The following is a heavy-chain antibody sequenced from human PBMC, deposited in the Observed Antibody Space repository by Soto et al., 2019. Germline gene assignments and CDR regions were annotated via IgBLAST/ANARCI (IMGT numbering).Heavy chain of an antibody. V-gene: IGHV3-64D*08. Sequence: GGSLRLSCSASGFTFSSYAMHWVRQAPGKGLEYVSAISSNGGSTYYADSVKGRFTISRDNSKNTLYLQMSSLRAEDTAVYYCVKDSAYYGSGSYYRYYYYGMDVWGQGTTATVSS. J-gene: IGHJ6*02. D-gene: IGHD3-10*01. CDR2: ISSNGGST. CDR1: GFTFSSYA. CDR3: VKDSAYYGSGSYYRYYYYGMDV.